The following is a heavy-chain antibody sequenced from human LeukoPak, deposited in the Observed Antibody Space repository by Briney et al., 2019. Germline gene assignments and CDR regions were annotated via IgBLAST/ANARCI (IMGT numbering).Heavy chain of an antibody. CDR3: AKDLRNDWIPGY. CDR1: GFTFSSYA. V-gene: IGHV3-23*01. CDR2: ISGSGGST. Sequence: GGSLRLSCAASGFTFSSYAMSWVRQAPGKGLEWVSAISGSGGSTYYVDSVKGRFTISRDNSKNTLYLQMNSLRAEDTAVYYCAKDLRNDWIPGYWGQGTLVTVSS. D-gene: IGHD1-1*01. J-gene: IGHJ4*02.